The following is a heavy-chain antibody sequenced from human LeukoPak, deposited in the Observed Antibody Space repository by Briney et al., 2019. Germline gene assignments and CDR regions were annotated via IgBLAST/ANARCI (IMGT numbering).Heavy chain of an antibody. CDR1: GYTFTGYY. Sequence: ASVKVSCKSSGYTFTGYYMHWVRQAPGQGLEWMGWINPNSGGTNYAQKFQGRVTMTRDTSINTAYMELSRLRSDDTAVYYCAKRGPTMVRGTPLDYWGQGTLVTVSS. CDR3: AKRGPTMVRGTPLDY. V-gene: IGHV1-2*02. J-gene: IGHJ4*02. CDR2: INPNSGGT. D-gene: IGHD3-10*01.